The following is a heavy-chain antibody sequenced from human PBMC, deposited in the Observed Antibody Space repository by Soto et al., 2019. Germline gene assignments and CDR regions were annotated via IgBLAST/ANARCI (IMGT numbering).Heavy chain of an antibody. CDR2: VYYSGST. CDR1: GGSVSSSSYY. D-gene: IGHD3-16*01. J-gene: IGHJ4*02. Sequence: QLQLQESGPGLVKPSETLSLTCTVSGGSVSSSSYYWGWVRQPPGKGLEWIGSVYYSGSTYYNPSLGSRVTISVDKAKNPFSLKLMSLSAADTAVYYRGRLGGPATISYYFDYWGQGALVTVSS. CDR3: GRLGGPATISYYFDY. V-gene: IGHV4-39*01.